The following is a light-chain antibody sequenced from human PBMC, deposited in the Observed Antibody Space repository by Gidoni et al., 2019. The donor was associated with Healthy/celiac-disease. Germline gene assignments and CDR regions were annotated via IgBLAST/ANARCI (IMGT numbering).Light chain of an antibody. V-gene: IGKV1-39*01. Sequence: IHMTQSPSFLSASVGDRVTITCRASQSSSSYLIWYQQKPGKAPKLLIYAASSLQSGVPSRFSGSGSGTDFTLTISSLQPEDFATYYCQQSYSTPYTFGQGTKLEIK. CDR1: QSSSSY. J-gene: IGKJ2*01. CDR3: QQSYSTPYT. CDR2: AAS.